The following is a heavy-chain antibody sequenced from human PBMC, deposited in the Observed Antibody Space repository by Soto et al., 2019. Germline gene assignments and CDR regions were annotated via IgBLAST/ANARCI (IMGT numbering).Heavy chain of an antibody. CDR3: ARESEDLTSNFDY. Sequence: RSLRLSCAASGFTFTRYSMNWVRQAPGKWLEWVSSISSTTNYIYYADSMKGRFTVSRDNAKNSVYLEMNSLSAEDTAVYYCARESEDLTSNFDYWGQGTLVTVSS. J-gene: IGHJ4*02. CDR2: ISSTTNYI. CDR1: GFTFTRYS. V-gene: IGHV3-21*01.